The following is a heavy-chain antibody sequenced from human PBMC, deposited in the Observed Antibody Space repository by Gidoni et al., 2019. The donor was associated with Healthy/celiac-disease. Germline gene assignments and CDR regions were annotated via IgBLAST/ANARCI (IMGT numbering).Heavy chain of an antibody. D-gene: IGHD3-22*01. CDR3: ARVGWDSSGYQLYYYYMDV. CDR2: INSDGSST. Sequence: EVQLVESGGGLVQPGGSLSLSCAASGFTFSSYWMHWVRQAPGKGLVWVSRINSDGSSTSYADSVKGRFTISRDNAKNTLYLQMNSLRAEDTAVYYCARVGWDSSGYQLYYYYMDVWGKGTTVTVSS. V-gene: IGHV3-74*01. CDR1: GFTFSSYW. J-gene: IGHJ6*03.